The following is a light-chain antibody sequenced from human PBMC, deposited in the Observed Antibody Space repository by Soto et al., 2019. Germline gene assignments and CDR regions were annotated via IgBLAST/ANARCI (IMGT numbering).Light chain of an antibody. CDR3: CSYAGSYTGV. V-gene: IGLV2-23*02. J-gene: IGLJ3*02. CDR1: SSDVGSRNL. Sequence: QSALTQPASVSGSPGQSITISCTGTSSDVGSRNLVSWYQQHSGKAPKLIIYEVTKWPSGVSNRFSGSKSGNTASLTIFGLQAEDEADYYCCSYAGSYTGVFGGGTKLTVL. CDR2: EVT.